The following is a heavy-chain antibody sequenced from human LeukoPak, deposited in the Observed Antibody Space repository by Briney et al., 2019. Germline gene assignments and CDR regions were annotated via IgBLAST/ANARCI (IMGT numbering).Heavy chain of an antibody. CDR3: ARDGPYYYGSGIPKPFDY. V-gene: IGHV3-7*01. Sequence: PGGSLRLSCAASGFTFSSYWMSWVRQAPGKGLEWVANIKQDGSEKYYVDSVKGRFTISRDNAKNSLYLQMNSLRAEDTAVYYCARDGPYYYGSGIPKPFDYWGQGTLVTVSS. J-gene: IGHJ4*02. D-gene: IGHD3-10*01. CDR2: IKQDGSEK. CDR1: GFTFSSYW.